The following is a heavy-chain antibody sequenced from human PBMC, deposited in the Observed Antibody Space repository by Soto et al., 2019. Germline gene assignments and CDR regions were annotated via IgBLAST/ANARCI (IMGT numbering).Heavy chain of an antibody. V-gene: IGHV4-31*03. J-gene: IGHJ6*02. CDR3: ARAQGKDLSRMDV. CDR2: IHYSGNT. CDR1: GASITSNGYY. Sequence: QVQLQESGPGLVKPSQTLSLTCTVSGASITSNGYYWTWIRQHPGKGLEWLGYIHYSGNTYYNLSLRSRVTISVDTSDNQFSLKVTSMTAADTAMYYCARAQGKDLSRMDVWGQGTTVTVSS.